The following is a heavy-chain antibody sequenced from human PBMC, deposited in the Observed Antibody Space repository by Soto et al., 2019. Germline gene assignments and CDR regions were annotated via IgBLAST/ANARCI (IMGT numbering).Heavy chain of an antibody. Sequence: SETLSLTCTVSGGSISSGGYYWSWIRQHPGKGLEWIGHIYYSGSTYYNPSLRSRASISNDLSKNQFFLELSSVTGADTAVYFCARIYWLRDSSGYHHPFDYWGQGTLVTVSS. CDR2: IYYSGST. CDR1: GGSISSGGYY. CDR3: ARIYWLRDSSGYHHPFDY. D-gene: IGHD3-22*01. V-gene: IGHV4-30-4*08. J-gene: IGHJ4*02.